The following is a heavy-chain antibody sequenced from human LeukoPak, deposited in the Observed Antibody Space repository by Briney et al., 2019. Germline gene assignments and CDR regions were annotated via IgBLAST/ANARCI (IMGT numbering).Heavy chain of an antibody. V-gene: IGHV1-18*01. CDR1: GYTFTSYG. CDR3: ARTEYYYDSSGLVY. D-gene: IGHD3-22*01. CDR2: ISAYNGNT. Sequence: ASVKVSCKASGYTFTSYGISWVRQAPGQGLEWMGWISAYNGNTNYAQKLQGRVTTTTDTSTSTAYMELRSLRSDDTAVYYCARTEYYYDSSGLVYWGQGTLVTVSS. J-gene: IGHJ4*02.